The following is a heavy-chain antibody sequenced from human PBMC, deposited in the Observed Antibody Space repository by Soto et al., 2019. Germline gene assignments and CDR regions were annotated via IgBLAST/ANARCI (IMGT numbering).Heavy chain of an antibody. CDR3: ARPRYDGSGTPFDH. CDR2: INGDGSTT. V-gene: IGHV3-74*01. Sequence: PGGSLRLSCAASGFTFSSYWMHWVRQAPGKGLVWVSRINGDGSTTTYAESVKGRFIISRDNAKNMLYLQMNSLTAEDTAVYYCARPRYDGSGTPFDHWGQGTLVTVSS. CDR1: GFTFSSYW. J-gene: IGHJ4*02. D-gene: IGHD3-22*01.